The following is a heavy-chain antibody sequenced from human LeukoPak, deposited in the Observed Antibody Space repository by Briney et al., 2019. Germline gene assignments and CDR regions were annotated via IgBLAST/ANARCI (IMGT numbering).Heavy chain of an antibody. CDR1: GYTLTKLS. J-gene: IGHJ4*02. CDR3: ATDPGYYDSSGYYY. D-gene: IGHD3-22*01. CDR2: FDPEDGET. Sequence: ASVKVSCKVSGYTLTKLSMHWVRQAPGKGLEWMGGFDPEDGETIYAQKFQGRVTMTEDTSTDTAYMELSSLRSEDTAVYYCATDPGYYDSSGYYYWGQGTLVTVSS. V-gene: IGHV1-24*01.